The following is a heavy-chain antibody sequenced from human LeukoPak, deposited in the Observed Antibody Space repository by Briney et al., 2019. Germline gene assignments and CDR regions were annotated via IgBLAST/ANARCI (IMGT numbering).Heavy chain of an antibody. CDR3: ARGRRSNWFDP. D-gene: IGHD1-14*01. J-gene: IGHJ5*02. CDR2: INHSGST. V-gene: IGHV4-34*01. Sequence: PSETLSLTCAVYGGSFSGYYWSWIRQPPGKGLEWIGEINHSGSTNYNPSLKSRVTISVDTSKNQSSLKLSSVTAADTAVYYCARGRRSNWFDPWGQGTLVTVSS. CDR1: GGSFSGYY.